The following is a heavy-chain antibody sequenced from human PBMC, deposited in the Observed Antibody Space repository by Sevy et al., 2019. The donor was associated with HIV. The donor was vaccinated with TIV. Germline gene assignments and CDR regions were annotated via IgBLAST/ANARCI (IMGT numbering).Heavy chain of an antibody. J-gene: IGHJ6*03. V-gene: IGHV3-72*01. Sequence: GGSLRLSCAASGFTFSDHYVDWVRQAPGKGLEWVGRIRNRPNSYTTEYAASVKGRFTISRDDSRNSVCLQTNSLKTQDSAVYYCVRGPNCGVGGCQQISPYCLDVWGKGATVTVSS. CDR1: GFTFSDHY. D-gene: IGHD2-15*01. CDR2: IRNRPNSYTT. CDR3: VRGPNCGVGGCQQISPYCLDV.